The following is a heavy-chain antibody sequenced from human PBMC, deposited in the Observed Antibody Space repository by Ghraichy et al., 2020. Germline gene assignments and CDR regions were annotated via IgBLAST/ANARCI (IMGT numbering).Heavy chain of an antibody. J-gene: IGHJ4*02. V-gene: IGHV3-23*01. CDR1: GFSFSSYA. CDR3: AKRPSTGLVPTAYYFDY. Sequence: GESLNISCAASGFSFSSYAMAWVRQAPGTGLEWVSAISASGGDTAYADSVKGRFTISRDNSKNTLYLQMNSLRAEDAAVYYCAKRPSTGLVPTAYYFDYWGQGTLVTVSS. D-gene: IGHD2-2*01. CDR2: ISASGGDT.